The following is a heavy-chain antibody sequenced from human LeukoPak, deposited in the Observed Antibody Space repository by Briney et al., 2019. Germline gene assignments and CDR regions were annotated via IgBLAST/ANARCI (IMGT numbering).Heavy chain of an antibody. CDR2: IYTSGST. CDR1: GGSISSGSYY. V-gene: IGHV4-61*02. CDR3: ARAVRGVIITGYYYYYMDV. Sequence: PSETLSLTCTVSGGSISSGSYYWSWIRQPAGKGLEWIRRIYTSGSTNYNPSLKSRVTISVDTSKNQFSLKLSSVTAADTAVYYCARAVRGVIITGYYYYYMDVWGKGTTVTISS. D-gene: IGHD3-10*01. J-gene: IGHJ6*03.